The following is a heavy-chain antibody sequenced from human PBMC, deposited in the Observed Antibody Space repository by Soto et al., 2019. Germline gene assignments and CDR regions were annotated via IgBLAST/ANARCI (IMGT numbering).Heavy chain of an antibody. D-gene: IGHD6-19*01. Sequence: KTSETLSLTCSVSGDSFTSDNYNWGWIRQSPGEGLEWLGSISYTGGTYYNPSLKGRVAISVDTSKSRFSLRLTSVTTADTAVYFCVRTYSSGWYPSNYFD. CDR3: VRTYSSGWYPSNYFD. J-gene: IGHJ4*01. CDR1: GDSFTSDNYN. V-gene: IGHV4-39*01. CDR2: ISYTGGT.